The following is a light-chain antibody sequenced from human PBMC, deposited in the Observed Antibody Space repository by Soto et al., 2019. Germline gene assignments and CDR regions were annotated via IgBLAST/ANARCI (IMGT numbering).Light chain of an antibody. CDR2: DVS. V-gene: IGLV2-11*01. J-gene: IGLJ1*01. Sequence: QSALTQPRSVSGSPGQSVTISCTGTSSDVGGYNYVSWYQQHPGKAPKVMIYDVSERPSGVPDRFSGSKSGNTASLTISGLKAEDEADYYCCSYAGSPRYVLGTGTKVTV. CDR3: CSYAGSPRYV. CDR1: SSDVGGYNY.